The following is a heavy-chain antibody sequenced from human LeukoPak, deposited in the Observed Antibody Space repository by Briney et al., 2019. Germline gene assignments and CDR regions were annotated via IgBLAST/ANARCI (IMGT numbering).Heavy chain of an antibody. D-gene: IGHD2-21*01. CDR1: GGSFSGYY. CDR3: ARSYSSPGYYYYMDV. Sequence: SETLSLTCADYGGSFSGYYWSWIRQPPGKGLEWIGEINHSGSTNYNPSLKSRVTISVDTSKNQFSLKLSSVTAADTAVYYCARSYSSPGYYYYMDVWGKGTTVTVSS. CDR2: INHSGST. V-gene: IGHV4-34*01. J-gene: IGHJ6*03.